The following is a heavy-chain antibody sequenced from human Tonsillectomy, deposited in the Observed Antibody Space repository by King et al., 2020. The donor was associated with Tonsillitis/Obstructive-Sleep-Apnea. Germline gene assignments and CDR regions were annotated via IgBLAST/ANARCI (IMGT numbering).Heavy chain of an antibody. V-gene: IGHV5-51*01. CDR2: IYPGDSDT. CDR3: ARGAYYDFWSGSYGYYMDV. CDR1: GYSFTSYW. D-gene: IGHD3-3*01. Sequence: QLVQSGAEVKKPGESLKISCKGSGYSFTSYWIGWVRQMPGKGLEWMGIIYPGDSDTRYSPSFQGQVTISADKSISTAYLQWSSLKASDTAMYYCARGAYYDFWSGSYGYYMDVWGKGTTVTVSS. J-gene: IGHJ6*03.